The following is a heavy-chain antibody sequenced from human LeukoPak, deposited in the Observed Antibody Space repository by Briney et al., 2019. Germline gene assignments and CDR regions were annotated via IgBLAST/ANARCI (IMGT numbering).Heavy chain of an antibody. J-gene: IGHJ4*02. Sequence: GGSLRLSCAASGLTFSRYAMSWVRQAPGKGLEWVSAISGSGGSTYYADSVKGGLTISRDNSKNTLYLQMNSLRAEDTAVYYCAKDVGDYYDSSGPEGYWGQGTLVTVSS. CDR2: ISGSGGST. CDR3: AKDVGDYYDSSGPEGY. V-gene: IGHV3-23*01. D-gene: IGHD3-22*01. CDR1: GLTFSRYA.